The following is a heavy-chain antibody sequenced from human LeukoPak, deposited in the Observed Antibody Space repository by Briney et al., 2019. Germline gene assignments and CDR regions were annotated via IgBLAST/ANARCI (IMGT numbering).Heavy chain of an antibody. CDR2: IIPILGIA. Sequence: SVKVSCKASGGTFSSYAISWVRQAPGQGLEWMGRIIPILGIANYAQKFQGRVTITADKSTSTAYMELSSLRSEDTAVYYCARGGGYPYFDYWGQGTLVTVSS. J-gene: IGHJ4*02. CDR3: ARGGGYPYFDY. CDR1: GGTFSSYA. D-gene: IGHD2-15*01. V-gene: IGHV1-69*04.